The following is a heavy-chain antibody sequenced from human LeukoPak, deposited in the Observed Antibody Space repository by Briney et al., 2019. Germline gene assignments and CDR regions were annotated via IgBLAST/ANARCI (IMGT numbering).Heavy chain of an antibody. V-gene: IGHV3-33*01. J-gene: IGHJ6*02. CDR3: ARDLPKYGDYYYYYGMDV. CDR2: IWYDGSNK. Sequence: PGGSLRLSCAASGFTFSSYGMHWVRQAPGKGLEWVAVIWYDGSNKYYADSVKGRFTISRDNSKNTLYLQMNSLRAEDTAVYYCARDLPKYGDYYYYYGMDVWGQGTTVTVSS. CDR1: GFTFSSYG. D-gene: IGHD4-17*01.